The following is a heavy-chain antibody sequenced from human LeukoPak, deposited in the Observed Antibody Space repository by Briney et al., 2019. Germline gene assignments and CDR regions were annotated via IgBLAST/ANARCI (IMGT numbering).Heavy chain of an antibody. CDR3: ARDYRSGNYLPLGY. CDR2: IKSSGGDT. Sequence: GGSLRLSCAAPGFTFSSYAMSWVRQAPGKGLEWVSRIKSSGGDTYYIDSVKGRFTISRDGSRNTLYLQMNSLRAEDTAVYYCARDYRSGNYLPLGYWGQGTLVTVSS. CDR1: GFTFSSYA. J-gene: IGHJ4*02. D-gene: IGHD3-10*01. V-gene: IGHV3-23*01.